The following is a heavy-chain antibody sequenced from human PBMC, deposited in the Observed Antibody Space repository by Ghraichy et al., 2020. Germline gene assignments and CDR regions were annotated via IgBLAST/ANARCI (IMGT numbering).Heavy chain of an antibody. CDR2: IIPIFGTA. Sequence: SVKVSCKASGGTFSSYAISWVRQAPGQGLEWMGGIIPIFGTANYAQKFQGRVTITADESTSTAYMELSSLRSEDTAVYYCAGRYCSSTSCLIYHDAFDIWGQGTMVTVSS. CDR1: GGTFSSYA. D-gene: IGHD2-2*01. CDR3: AGRYCSSTSCLIYHDAFDI. J-gene: IGHJ3*02. V-gene: IGHV1-69*13.